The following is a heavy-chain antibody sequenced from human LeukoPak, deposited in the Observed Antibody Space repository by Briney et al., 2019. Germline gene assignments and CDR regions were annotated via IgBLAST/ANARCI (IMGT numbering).Heavy chain of an antibody. V-gene: IGHV1-24*01. J-gene: IGHJ4*02. CDR3: ATDLVTGSGSYKN. CDR1: GYTLTELS. CDR2: FDPEDGET. D-gene: IGHD3-10*01. Sequence: DSVKVSCKVSGYTLTELSMHWVRQAPGKGLEWMGGFDPEDGETIYAHKFQGRVTMTEDTSTDTAYMELSSLRTEDTAVYYCATDLVTGSGSYKNWGQGTLVTVSS.